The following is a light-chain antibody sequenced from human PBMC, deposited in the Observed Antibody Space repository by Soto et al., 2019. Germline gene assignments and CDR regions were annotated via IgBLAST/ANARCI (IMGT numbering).Light chain of an antibody. CDR3: LQYNKWPYT. CDR2: GAF. Sequence: EIVMTQSPATLSVSPGEGATLSCRASQSDSSNLAWYQQKPGQAPRLLIYGAFTRATGIPARFSGSGSGTEFTLTISSLQSEDFAAYYCLQYNKWPYTFGQGTKLEIK. J-gene: IGKJ2*01. CDR1: QSDSSN. V-gene: IGKV3-15*01.